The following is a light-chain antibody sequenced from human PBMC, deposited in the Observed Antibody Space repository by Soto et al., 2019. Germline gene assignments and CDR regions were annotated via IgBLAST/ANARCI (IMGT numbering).Light chain of an antibody. CDR1: QSVGSY. CDR2: GAS. Sequence: EIELTQSPRTRALSPAERATGCCMASQSVGSYLGWYQQKPGQAPRLLIYGASTRATGIPARFSGSGSGTEFDITLRTLHSDDFALSFCEPSYTSAVSFGGGTQVDIK. J-gene: IGKJ4*01. V-gene: IGKV3-15*01. CDR3: EPSYTSAVS.